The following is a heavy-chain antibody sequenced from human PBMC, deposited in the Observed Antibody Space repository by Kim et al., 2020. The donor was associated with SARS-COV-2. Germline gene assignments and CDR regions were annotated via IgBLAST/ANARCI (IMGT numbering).Heavy chain of an antibody. D-gene: IGHD5-18*01. CDR3: ARDLKNGYSYGYMEYYFDY. Sequence: GRFTISRDNSKNTLYLQMNSLRAEDTAVYYCARDLKNGYSYGYMEYYFDYWGQGTLVTVSS. V-gene: IGHV3-30*07. J-gene: IGHJ4*02.